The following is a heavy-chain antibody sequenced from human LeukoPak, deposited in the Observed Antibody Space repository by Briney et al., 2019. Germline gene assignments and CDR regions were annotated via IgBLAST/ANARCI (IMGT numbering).Heavy chain of an antibody. J-gene: IGHJ6*03. Sequence: GGSLRLSCAASGITFSSYGMSWVRQAPGKGLEWVSSISSTGGTTYYADSVKGRFTISRDNSKNTLYLQMNSLRAEDTAIYYCAKNGDRGAYCAGGTCYPYFYYYMDVWGKGTTVTI. CDR3: AKNGDRGAYCAGGTCYPYFYYYMDV. CDR2: ISSTGGTT. V-gene: IGHV3-23*01. D-gene: IGHD2-15*01. CDR1: GITFSSYG.